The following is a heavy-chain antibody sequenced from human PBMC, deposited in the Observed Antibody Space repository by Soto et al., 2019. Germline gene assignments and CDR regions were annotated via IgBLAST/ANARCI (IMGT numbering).Heavy chain of an antibody. CDR3: ARDVDSSSWYSGESGMDV. J-gene: IGHJ6*02. CDR2: IYYSGST. CDR1: GGSVSSGSYY. D-gene: IGHD6-13*01. V-gene: IGHV4-61*01. Sequence: SSETLSLTCTVSGGSVSSGSYYWSWIRQPPGKGLEWIGYIYYSGSTNYNPSLKSRVTISVDTSKNQFSLKLSSVTAADTAVYYCARDVDSSSWYSGESGMDVWGQGTTVTVSS.